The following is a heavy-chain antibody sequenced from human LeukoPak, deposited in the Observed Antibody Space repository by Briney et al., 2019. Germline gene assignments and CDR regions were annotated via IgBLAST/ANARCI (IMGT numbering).Heavy chain of an antibody. J-gene: IGHJ6*02. CDR3: ARSLIMDI. CDR2: IYTGGST. Sequence: GGSLRLACAASGFAISGNYMSWVRQAPGKGLEWVSFIYTGGSTYYAESVKGRFTTSRVISKNTLYLQMNSLRAEDTAVYYCARSLIMDIWGRGTTVTVSS. V-gene: IGHV3-53*01. D-gene: IGHD3-16*01. CDR1: GFAISGNY.